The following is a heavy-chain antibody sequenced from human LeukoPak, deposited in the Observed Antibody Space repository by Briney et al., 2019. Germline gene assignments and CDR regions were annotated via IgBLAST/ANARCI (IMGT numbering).Heavy chain of an antibody. CDR2: IYYSGST. Sequence: PSETLSLTCTVFGGSISSSTYYWGWIRQPPGKGLERIGSIYYSGSTYNNPSLKSRVTISVDTSKNQFSLKLSSVTAADTAVYYCARHLHYGSGSSDYWAQGTLVTVSS. V-gene: IGHV4-39*01. CDR1: GGSISSSTYY. J-gene: IGHJ4*02. CDR3: ARHLHYGSGSSDY. D-gene: IGHD3-10*01.